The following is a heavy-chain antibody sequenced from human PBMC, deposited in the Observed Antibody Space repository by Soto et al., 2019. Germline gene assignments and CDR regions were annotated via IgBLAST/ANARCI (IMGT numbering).Heavy chain of an antibody. J-gene: IGHJ6*02. Sequence: ASETLSLTCTVSGGSISSGDYYWSWIRQPPGKGLEWIGYIYYSGSTYYNPSLKSRVTISVDTSKNQFSLKLSSVTAADTAVYYCARTAPSEGVLMVYAMAPYYYYGMDVWGQGTTVTVSS. V-gene: IGHV4-30-4*01. CDR3: ARTAPSEGVLMVYAMAPYYYYGMDV. CDR2: IYYSGST. D-gene: IGHD2-8*01. CDR1: GGSISSGDYY.